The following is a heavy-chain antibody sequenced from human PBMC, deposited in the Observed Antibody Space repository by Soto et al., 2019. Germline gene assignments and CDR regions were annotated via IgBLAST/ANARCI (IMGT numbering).Heavy chain of an antibody. CDR1: GFTFSSYE. CDR3: ARDSLLLDV. J-gene: IGHJ6*02. CDR2: ISSSGSTI. Sequence: PGGSLRLSCAAPGFTFSSYEMNWVRQAPGKGLEWVSYISSSGSTIYYADSVKGRFTISRDNAKNSLYLQMNSLRAEDTAVYYCARDSLLLDVWGQGTTVTVSS. V-gene: IGHV3-48*03. D-gene: IGHD3-10*01.